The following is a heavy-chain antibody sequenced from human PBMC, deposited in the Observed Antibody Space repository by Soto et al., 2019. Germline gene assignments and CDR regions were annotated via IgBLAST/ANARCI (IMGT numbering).Heavy chain of an antibody. Sequence: SETLSLTCTVSGGSISSYYWSWIRQPPGKGLEWIGYIYYSGSTNYNPSLKSRVTISVDTSKNQFSLKLSSVTAADTAVYYCARTHFSFYDYMDVWGKGTTVTVSS. V-gene: IGHV4-59*01. CDR3: ARTHFSFYDYMDV. CDR2: IYYSGST. CDR1: GGSISSYY. J-gene: IGHJ6*03. D-gene: IGHD3-3*02.